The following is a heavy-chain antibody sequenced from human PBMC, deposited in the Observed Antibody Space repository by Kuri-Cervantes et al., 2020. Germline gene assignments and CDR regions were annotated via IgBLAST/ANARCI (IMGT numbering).Heavy chain of an antibody. CDR2: ISGIFYI. J-gene: IGHJ3*02. D-gene: IGHD3-3*01. CDR3: ARYGSGDFDI. Sequence: GGSLRLSCASSGFTFSTYNMNWVRQAPGKGLEWVSCISGIFYIYNADSLKGRFTISRDNAKNSLCLQMNSLRAEDTAVYYCARYGSGDFDIWGQGTMVTVSS. CDR1: GFTFSTYN. V-gene: IGHV3-21*01.